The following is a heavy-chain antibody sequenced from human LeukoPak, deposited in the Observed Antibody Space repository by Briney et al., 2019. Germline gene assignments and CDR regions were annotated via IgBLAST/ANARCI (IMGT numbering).Heavy chain of an antibody. J-gene: IGHJ5*02. D-gene: IGHD2-2*01. CDR3: AAFCSSTSCWGSGWFDP. V-gene: IGHV4-59*01. Sequence: SETLSLTCTVSGGSISSYYWSWVRQPPGKGLEWIGCIYSSGSTKYNPSLKSRVTISVDTSKNQFSLKLSSVTAADTAVYYCAAFCSSTSCWGSGWFDPWGQGTLVTVSS. CDR1: GGSISSYY. CDR2: IYSSGST.